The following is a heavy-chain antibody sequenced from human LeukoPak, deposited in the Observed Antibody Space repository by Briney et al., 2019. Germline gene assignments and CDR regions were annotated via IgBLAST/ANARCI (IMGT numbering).Heavy chain of an antibody. D-gene: IGHD1-26*01. CDR1: GYTFTSYG. CDR2: ISAYNGNT. V-gene: IGHV1-18*01. CDR3: ARAPHGELRMKFDWFDP. J-gene: IGHJ5*02. Sequence: GASVKVSCKASGYTFTSYGISWVRQAPGQGLEWMGWISAYNGNTNYAQKLQGRVTMTTDTSTSTAYMELRSLRSDDTAVYYCARAPHGELRMKFDWFDPWGQGTLVTVSS.